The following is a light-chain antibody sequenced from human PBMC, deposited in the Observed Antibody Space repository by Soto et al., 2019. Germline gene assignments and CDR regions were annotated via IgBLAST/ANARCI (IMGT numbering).Light chain of an antibody. CDR3: QHYNSYSEA. Sequence: DIQMTQSPSTLSGSVGDRVTITCRASQTISSWLAWYQQKPGKAPKLLIYKASTLKSGVPSRFSGNGSGTEFTLTISSLHPDDFATYYCQHYNSYSEAFGQGTKVELK. V-gene: IGKV1-5*03. CDR2: KAS. J-gene: IGKJ1*01. CDR1: QTISSW.